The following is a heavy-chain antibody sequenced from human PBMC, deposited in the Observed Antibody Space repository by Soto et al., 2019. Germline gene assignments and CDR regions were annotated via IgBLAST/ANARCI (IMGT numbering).Heavy chain of an antibody. D-gene: IGHD3-22*01. Sequence: QVQLQESGPGLVKPSQTLSLTCTVSGGSISSGDYYWRWIRQPPGKGLEWIGYSYYSGSTYYNPSLKSRVTISVDTSKNQFSLKLSSVTAADTAVYYCAREKVVLWYFDYWGQGTLVTVSS. V-gene: IGHV4-30-4*01. CDR3: AREKVVLWYFDY. CDR1: GGSISSGDYY. CDR2: SYYSGST. J-gene: IGHJ4*02.